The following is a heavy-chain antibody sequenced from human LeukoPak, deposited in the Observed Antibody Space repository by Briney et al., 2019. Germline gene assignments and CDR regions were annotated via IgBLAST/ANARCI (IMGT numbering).Heavy chain of an antibody. J-gene: IGHJ4*02. CDR3: ARGHGAHSSSWYPDGNYFDY. D-gene: IGHD6-13*01. CDR1: GGSISSYY. Sequence: SETLSLTCTVSGGSISSYYWSWIRQPPGKGLEWIGYIYYSGSTNYNPSLKSRVTISVDTSKNQFSLKLSSVTAEDTAVYYCARGHGAHSSSWYPDGNYFDYWGQGTLVTVSS. V-gene: IGHV4-59*01. CDR2: IYYSGST.